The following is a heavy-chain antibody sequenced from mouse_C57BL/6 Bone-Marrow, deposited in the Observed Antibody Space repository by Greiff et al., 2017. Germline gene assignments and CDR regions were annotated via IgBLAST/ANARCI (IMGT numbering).Heavy chain of an antibody. Sequence: EVKLMESGGGLVQPGGSLKLSCAASGFTFSDYGMAWVRQAPRQGPEWVAFISNLAYSTYYADTVTGRFTISRENANNTLYLEMSSLRSEDSAMYSCARLRRGNFDYWGQGTTLTVSS. CDR3: ARLRRGNFDY. CDR2: ISNLAYST. V-gene: IGHV5-15*01. CDR1: GFTFSDYG. J-gene: IGHJ2*01.